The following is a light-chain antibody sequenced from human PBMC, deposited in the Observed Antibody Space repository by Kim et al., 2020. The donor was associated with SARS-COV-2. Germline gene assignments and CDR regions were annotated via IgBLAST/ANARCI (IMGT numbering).Light chain of an antibody. Sequence: GQSITITCTGTSSDVGNYDFVSWYQQQPGKAPKLMIYENIKRPSGVSNRFSGSKSGNTASLTISGLQAEDAADYYCCSYAGSSTWVFGGGTKVTVL. CDR2: ENI. V-gene: IGLV2-23*01. J-gene: IGLJ3*02. CDR1: SSDVGNYDF. CDR3: CSYAGSSTWV.